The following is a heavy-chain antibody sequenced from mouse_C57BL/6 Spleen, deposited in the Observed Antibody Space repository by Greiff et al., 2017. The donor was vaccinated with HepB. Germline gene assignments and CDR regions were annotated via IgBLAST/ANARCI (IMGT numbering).Heavy chain of an antibody. Sequence: QVQLKESGPELVKPGASVKISCKASGYAFSSSWMNWVKQRPGKGLEWIGRIYPGDGDTNYNGKFKGKATLTADKSSSTAYMQLSSLTSEDSAVYFCARSRLDYWGQGTTLTVSS. V-gene: IGHV1-82*01. D-gene: IGHD1-1*01. J-gene: IGHJ2*01. CDR2: IYPGDGDT. CDR3: ARSRLDY. CDR1: GYAFSSSW.